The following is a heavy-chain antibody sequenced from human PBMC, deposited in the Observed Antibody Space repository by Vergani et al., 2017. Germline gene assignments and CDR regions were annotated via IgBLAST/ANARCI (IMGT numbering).Heavy chain of an antibody. CDR1: FDSIRNLY. CDR3: ASDTHSGQRADR. Sequence: QVQLQESGPGLVKSSETLSLTCSVSFDSIRNLYCNWIRQPPGKGLEWIGSIHYSENTNYNPSLKTRVTISVDTSKNQFSLTLTSVTGADTAVYYWASDTHSGQRADRWGQGILVTVTS. V-gene: IGHV4-59*11. J-gene: IGHJ5*02. CDR2: IHYSENT. D-gene: IGHD6-19*01.